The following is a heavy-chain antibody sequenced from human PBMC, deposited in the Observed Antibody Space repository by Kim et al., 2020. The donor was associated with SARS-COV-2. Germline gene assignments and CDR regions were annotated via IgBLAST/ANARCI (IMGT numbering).Heavy chain of an antibody. D-gene: IGHD5-12*01. J-gene: IGHJ6*02. V-gene: IGHV1-18*01. CDR3: ARDFGWLREGSYYYYGMDV. CDR2: ISGYNGNT. Sequence: ASVKVSCKASGYTFATYGISWVRQAPGQGPEWMGWISGYNGNTKYAQKLQGRVTMTTDTSTRTAYMDLRSLRSDDTAVYYCARDFGWLREGSYYYYGMDVWGQGTTVTVSS. CDR1: GYTFATYG.